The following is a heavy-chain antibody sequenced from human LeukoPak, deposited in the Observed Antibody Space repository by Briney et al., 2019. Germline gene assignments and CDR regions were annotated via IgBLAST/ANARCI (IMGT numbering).Heavy chain of an antibody. J-gene: IGHJ4*02. CDR2: IDPNSGGT. V-gene: IGHV1-2*02. CDR1: GYTFTGYY. CDR3: ARVSVQYYYGSGSYYNVYFDY. D-gene: IGHD3-10*01. Sequence: ASVKVSCKASGYTFTGYYMHWVRQAPGQGREWMGWIDPNSGGTNYAQKFQGRVTMTRDTSISTAYMELSRLRSDDTAVYYCARVSVQYYYGSGSYYNVYFDYWGQGTLVTVSS.